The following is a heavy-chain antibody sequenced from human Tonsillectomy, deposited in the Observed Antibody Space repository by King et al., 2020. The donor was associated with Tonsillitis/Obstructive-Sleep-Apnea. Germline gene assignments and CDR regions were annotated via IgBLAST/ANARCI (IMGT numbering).Heavy chain of an antibody. Sequence: VQLVESGGGLVQPGGSLRLSCAASGFTFSSYAMSWVRQAPGKGLEWVSAISGSGGSTYYADSVKGRFTISRDNSKNTLYLQMNSLRAEDTAVYYCAKGTAWGSYRYNGVTTNDAFDIWGQGTMVTVSS. J-gene: IGHJ3*02. CDR2: ISGSGGST. CDR3: AKGTAWGSYRYNGVTTNDAFDI. D-gene: IGHD3-16*02. CDR1: GFTFSSYA. V-gene: IGHV3-23*04.